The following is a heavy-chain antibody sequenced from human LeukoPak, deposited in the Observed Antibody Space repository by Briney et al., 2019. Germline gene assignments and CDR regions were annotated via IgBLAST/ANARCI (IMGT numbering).Heavy chain of an antibody. CDR3: VKDFGRVRGTPDS. D-gene: IGHD2/OR15-2a*01. V-gene: IGHV3-64D*06. J-gene: IGHJ4*02. CDR1: GFVFSIYT. Sequence: GRSLRLSCSASGFVFSIYTMYWVRQAPGKGPEYVSTISGSGNGGSIYYADSVKGRFTISRDDSKSIVYLQMNGLRSEDTAVYYCVKDFGRVRGTPDSWGQGTLVTVPS. CDR2: ISGSGNGGSI.